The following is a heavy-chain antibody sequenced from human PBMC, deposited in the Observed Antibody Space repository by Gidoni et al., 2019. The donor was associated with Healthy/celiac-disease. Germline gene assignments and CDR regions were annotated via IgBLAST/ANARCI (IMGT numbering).Heavy chain of an antibody. J-gene: IGHJ5*02. Sequence: AHIFSNDEKSYSTSLKSRLTISKDTSKSQVVLTMTNMDPVDTATYYCARILGAGCSSTSCYNWFDPWGQGTLVTVSS. D-gene: IGHD2-2*01. CDR3: ARILGAGCSSTSCYNWFDP. V-gene: IGHV2-26*01. CDR2: IFSNDEK.